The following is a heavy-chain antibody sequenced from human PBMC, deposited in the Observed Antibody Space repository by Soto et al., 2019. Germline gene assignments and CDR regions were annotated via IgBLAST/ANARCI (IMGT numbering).Heavy chain of an antibody. CDR2: INSDGSTT. V-gene: IGHV3-74*01. CDR3: VRDAYSDMGV. J-gene: IGHJ6*02. CDR1: GFTFSTYW. Sequence: GGSLRLSCAASGFTFSTYWMHWVRQAPGKGLVWVSRINSDGSTTNYADSVKGRFTISRDNAKNTLYLQMNSLRAEDTAVYYCVRDAYSDMGVWGQGTTVTVSS.